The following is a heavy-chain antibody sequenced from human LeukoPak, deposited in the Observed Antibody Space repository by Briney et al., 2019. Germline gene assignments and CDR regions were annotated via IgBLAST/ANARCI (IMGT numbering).Heavy chain of an antibody. Sequence: PGGSLRLSCAASGFTLSSYAMSWVRQAPGKGLEWVSLISGNAGSTYYADSVKGRFTISRDITKNTLYLQMNSLRAEDTALYYCAKAEYGSSPDYYYYYGMDVWGQGTTVTVSS. CDR1: GFTLSSYA. J-gene: IGHJ6*02. V-gene: IGHV3-23*01. D-gene: IGHD6-6*01. CDR3: AKAEYGSSPDYYYYYGMDV. CDR2: ISGNAGST.